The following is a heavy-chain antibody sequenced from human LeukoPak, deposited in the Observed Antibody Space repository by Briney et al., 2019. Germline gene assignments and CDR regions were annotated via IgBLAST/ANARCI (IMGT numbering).Heavy chain of an antibody. J-gene: IGHJ4*02. V-gene: IGHV3-30*03. D-gene: IGHD5-18*01. CDR1: GFTFSSYG. CDR3: ARDAGYSYGPFDY. CDR2: ISYDGSNK. Sequence: GRSLRLSCAASGFTFSSYGMHWVRQAPGKGLEWVAVISYDGSNKYYADSVKGRFTISRDNSKNTLYLQMNSLRAEDTAVYYCARDAGYSYGPFDYWGQGTLVTVSS.